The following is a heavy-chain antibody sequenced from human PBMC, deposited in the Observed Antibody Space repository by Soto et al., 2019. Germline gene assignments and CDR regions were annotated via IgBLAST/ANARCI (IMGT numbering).Heavy chain of an antibody. CDR2: INSDGSST. Sequence: LRLSGAASGFTFSSYWMHWVRQAPGKGLVWVSRINSDGSSTSYADSVKGRFTISRDNAKNTLYLQMNSLRAEDTAVYYCARENDFWSGYYRSPAYFDYWGQGTLVTVSS. J-gene: IGHJ4*02. CDR1: GFTFSSYW. CDR3: ARENDFWSGYYRSPAYFDY. V-gene: IGHV3-74*01. D-gene: IGHD3-3*01.